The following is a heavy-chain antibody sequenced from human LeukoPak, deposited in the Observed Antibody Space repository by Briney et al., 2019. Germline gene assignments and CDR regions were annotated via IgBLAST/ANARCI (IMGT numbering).Heavy chain of an antibody. Sequence: GGSLRLSCAASGYTFSDHYMSWIRQAPGKGLEWVSYISTDGRSILYADSVRGRVTISRDNAKNSLYLQMNSLRAEDTAVYYCATGHYGLDVWGQGATFTVSS. V-gene: IGHV3-11*01. CDR3: ATGHYGLDV. J-gene: IGHJ6*02. CDR1: GYTFSDHY. CDR2: ISTDGRSI.